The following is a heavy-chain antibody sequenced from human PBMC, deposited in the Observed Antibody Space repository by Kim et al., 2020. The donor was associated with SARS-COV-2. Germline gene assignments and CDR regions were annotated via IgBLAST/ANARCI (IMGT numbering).Heavy chain of an antibody. V-gene: IGHV4-61*01. CDR2: IYYSGNT. Sequence: SETLSLTCTVSGGSVSSGSYYWSWIRQPPGKGLEWIGYIYYSGNTNYNPSLKSRVTISVDTPKNQFSLKLSSVTAADTAVYYCARSGSYSRPYGMDVWGQGTTVTVSS. CDR3: ARSGSYSRPYGMDV. CDR1: GGSVSSGSYY. J-gene: IGHJ6*02. D-gene: IGHD1-26*01.